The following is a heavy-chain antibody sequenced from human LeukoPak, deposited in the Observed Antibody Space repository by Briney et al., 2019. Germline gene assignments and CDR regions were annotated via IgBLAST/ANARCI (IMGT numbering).Heavy chain of an antibody. Sequence: GASVKVSCKVSGYTLTELSMHWVRQAPGKGLEGMGGFDPEDGETIYAQKFQGRVTMTEDTSTDTAYMELSSLRSEDTAVYYCATGAILTGYSDYWGQGTLVTVSS. J-gene: IGHJ4*02. D-gene: IGHD3-9*01. CDR2: FDPEDGET. CDR1: GYTLTELS. V-gene: IGHV1-24*01. CDR3: ATGAILTGYSDY.